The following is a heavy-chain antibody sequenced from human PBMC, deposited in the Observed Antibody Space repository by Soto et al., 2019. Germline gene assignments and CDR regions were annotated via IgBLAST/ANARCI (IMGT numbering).Heavy chain of an antibody. CDR3: ARGAFCGGAPGCRDMDV. CDR1: GYTFISHS. J-gene: IGHJ6*01. V-gene: IGHV1-18*01. Sequence: QIQLVQSGGEVKKPGASVKVSCKSSGYTFISHSITWVRQAPGQGLEWMGRISAYNGNTNYAQKLQGRVTMTTDTSTSTAYMELRSLRSDDTAVYYCARGAFCGGAPGCRDMDVW. D-gene: IGHD2-21*01. CDR2: ISAYNGNT.